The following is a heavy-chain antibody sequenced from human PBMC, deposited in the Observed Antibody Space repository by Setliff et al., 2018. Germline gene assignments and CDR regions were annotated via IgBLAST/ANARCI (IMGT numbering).Heavy chain of an antibody. CDR3: ARVRSGWPASNWFDP. CDR1: GYTFTSYG. D-gene: IGHD3-16*01. Sequence: GASVKVSCKASGYTFTSYGISWVRQAPGPGLEWMGWISGYNGNTNYAQNLQGRVTMTTDTSTSTAYMELRSLTSDDMAVYYCARVRSGWPASNWFDPWGQGTLVTVSS. J-gene: IGHJ5*02. CDR2: ISGYNGNT. V-gene: IGHV1-18*03.